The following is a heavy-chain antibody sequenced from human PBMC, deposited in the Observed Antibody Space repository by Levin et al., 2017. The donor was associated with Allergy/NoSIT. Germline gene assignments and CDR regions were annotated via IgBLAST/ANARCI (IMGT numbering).Heavy chain of an antibody. V-gene: IGHV3-23*01. CDR2: ISDGGGST. J-gene: IGHJ4*02. Sequence: GESLKISCAASGFTFSSYAMTWVRQAPGKGLERVATISDGGGSTYYADSVKGRLTISRDNSKNTLYLQMNSLTAEDTVVYYCAKGIRNGAQYYFDYWGQGTLVTVSS. CDR3: AKGIRNGAQYYFDY. CDR1: GFTFSSYA. D-gene: IGHD2-8*01.